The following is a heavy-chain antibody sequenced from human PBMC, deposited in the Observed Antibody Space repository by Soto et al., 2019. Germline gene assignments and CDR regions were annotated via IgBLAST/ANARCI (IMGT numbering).Heavy chain of an antibody. Sequence: EVHLVESGGGLVQPGGSLRLSCAASGFTFSDHYMDWVRQAPGKGLEWVGRSRNKANSYSTEYAASVKGRFPISRDDSKNSLYLQMNSLKTEDTAVYYCVHDFFGMNHWGQGTLVTVSS. D-gene: IGHD3-3*01. CDR1: GFTFSDHY. J-gene: IGHJ5*02. CDR2: SRNKANSYST. CDR3: VHDFFGMNH. V-gene: IGHV3-72*01.